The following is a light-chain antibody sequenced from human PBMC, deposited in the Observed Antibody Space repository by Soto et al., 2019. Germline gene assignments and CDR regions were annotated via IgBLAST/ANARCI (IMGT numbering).Light chain of an antibody. CDR2: DVS. V-gene: IGLV2-14*01. CDR3: SSYTNSSPYV. J-gene: IGLJ1*01. Sequence: QSALTQPASVSGSPGQSITISCTGTSSDVGGYDYVSWYQQHPGKAPKLMIYDVSNRPSGVSNRFSGSKSGNTASLTISGLQAEDEADYYCSSYTNSSPYVFGTGTKV. CDR1: SSDVGGYDY.